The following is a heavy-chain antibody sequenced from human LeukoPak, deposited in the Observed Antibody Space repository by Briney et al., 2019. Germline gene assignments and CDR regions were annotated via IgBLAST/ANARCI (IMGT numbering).Heavy chain of an antibody. Sequence: GGSLRLSCTASGFTFSDYWMTWVRQAPGKGPEWVASKKQDGGQRYYVDSVRGRFTISRDNAKNSLFLQMNGLRAEDTAVYYCARRGGSSSRRSPIDYWGQGALVTVSS. J-gene: IGHJ4*02. CDR1: GFTFSDYW. CDR3: ARRGGSSSRRSPIDY. D-gene: IGHD6-6*01. CDR2: KKQDGGQR. V-gene: IGHV3-7*01.